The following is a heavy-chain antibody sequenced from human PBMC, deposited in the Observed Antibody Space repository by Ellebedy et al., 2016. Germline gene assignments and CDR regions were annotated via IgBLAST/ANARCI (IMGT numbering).Heavy chain of an antibody. CDR3: TREATATDDY. D-gene: IGHD1-26*01. Sequence: SETLSLTCTVSGGSVSSTSYYWAWMRQTPGKGLEWIGSVKYNGAMHYNPSLNSRVAILLDTSKNRFSLKVSSVTAADTAVYYCTREATATDDYWGQGILVTVSS. J-gene: IGHJ4*02. V-gene: IGHV4-39*07. CDR1: GGSVSSTSYY. CDR2: VKYNGAM.